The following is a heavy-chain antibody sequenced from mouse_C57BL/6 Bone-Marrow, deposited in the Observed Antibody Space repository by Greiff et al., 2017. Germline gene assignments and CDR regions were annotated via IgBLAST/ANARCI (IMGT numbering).Heavy chain of an antibody. D-gene: IGHD1-1*01. CDR3: TKGFYGSGYAMDY. CDR1: GYTFTSYW. V-gene: IGHV1-5*01. CDR2: IYPGNSDT. Sequence: VQLQQSGTVLARPGASVKMSCKTSGYTFTSYWMHWVKQRPGQGLEWIGAIYPGNSDTSYNQKFKGTAKLTAVTSAGTAYMVLSSLTNEELAVYFCTKGFYGSGYAMDYCGQGIAVTVSS. J-gene: IGHJ4*01.